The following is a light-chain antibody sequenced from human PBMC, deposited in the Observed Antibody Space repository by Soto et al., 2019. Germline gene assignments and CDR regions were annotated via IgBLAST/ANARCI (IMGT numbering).Light chain of an antibody. CDR3: SSYTSSSTYV. CDR2: EVN. Sequence: QSALTQPASVSGSPGQSITISCTGASSDVGDYNYVSWYRHHPGKAPKLLIYEVNNRPSGVSDRFSGSKSGNVASLTISWLQAEDEADYYCSSYTSSSTYVFGTGTKVTVL. J-gene: IGLJ1*01. CDR1: SSDVGDYNY. V-gene: IGLV2-14*01.